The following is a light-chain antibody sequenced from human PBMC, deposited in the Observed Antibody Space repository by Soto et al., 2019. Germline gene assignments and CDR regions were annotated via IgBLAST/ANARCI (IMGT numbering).Light chain of an antibody. V-gene: IGKV3-11*01. J-gene: IGKJ4*01. CDR2: DAS. CDR3: QQHSNWPPGGLT. CDR1: QSVSSY. Sequence: EIVLTQSPATLSLSPGERATLSCRASQSVSSYLAWYQQKPGQAPRLLIYDASNRATGIPARFSGSGSGTDFTLTISSLEPEDFAVYYCQQHSNWPPGGLTFGGGTKVEIK.